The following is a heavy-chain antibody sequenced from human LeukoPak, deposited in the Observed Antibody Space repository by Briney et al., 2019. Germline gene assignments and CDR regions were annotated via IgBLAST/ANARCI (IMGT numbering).Heavy chain of an antibody. D-gene: IGHD3-9*01. J-gene: IGHJ3*02. CDR1: GGSISSGSYY. CDR3: AKGLRYLSFNDAFDI. Sequence: KPSETLSLTCTVSGGSISSGSYYWSWIRQPAGKGLEWIGRIYTSGSTNYNPSLKSRVTISVDTSKNQFSLRLSSVTAADTAVYFCAKGLRYLSFNDAFDIWGQGTMVTVSS. CDR2: IYTSGST. V-gene: IGHV4-61*02.